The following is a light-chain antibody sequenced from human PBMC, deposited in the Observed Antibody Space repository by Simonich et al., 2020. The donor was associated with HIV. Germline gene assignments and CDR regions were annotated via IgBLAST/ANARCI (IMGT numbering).Light chain of an antibody. CDR2: WAS. CDR3: QQYYSPPRA. Sequence: DIVMTQSPDSLAVSLGERATINCKSSQSFLSSSNNKNYLAWYQQKAGQPPNLLIYWASTRESGVPDRFSGSGSGTDFTLTISSLQAEDVAVYYCQQYYSPPRAFGGGTKVEIK. V-gene: IGKV4-1*01. CDR1: QSFLSSSNNKNY. J-gene: IGKJ4*01.